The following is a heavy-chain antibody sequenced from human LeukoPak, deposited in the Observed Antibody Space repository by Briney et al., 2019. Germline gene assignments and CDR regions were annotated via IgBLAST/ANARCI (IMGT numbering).Heavy chain of an antibody. CDR2: MYYSGST. CDR1: GGSISGYY. J-gene: IGHJ5*02. CDR3: ARGTVFGVATNWFDP. D-gene: IGHD3-3*01. Sequence: SETLSLTCSVSGGSISGYYWSWIRQPPGKGLEWIGDMYYSGSTNYNPSLKSRVTISVDTSKKQISLKLNSVTAADTAVYYCARGTVFGVATNWFDPWGQGTLSPSPQ. V-gene: IGHV4-59*01.